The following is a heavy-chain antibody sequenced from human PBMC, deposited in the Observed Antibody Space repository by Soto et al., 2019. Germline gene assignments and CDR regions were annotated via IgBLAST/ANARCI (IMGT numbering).Heavy chain of an antibody. J-gene: IGHJ4*02. CDR2: INWNGGST. CDR3: ARDHKWFGELCGPVDY. CDR1: GFTLDDYG. D-gene: IGHD3-10*01. V-gene: IGHV3-20*04. Sequence: EVQLVESGGGVVRPGGSLRLSCAASGFTLDDYGISWVRQAPGKGLAWVSGINWNGGSTGYADSVKGRFTISRDNAKNYLYLQMNSLRAEDKSLYYCARDHKWFGELCGPVDYWGQGTLVTVSS.